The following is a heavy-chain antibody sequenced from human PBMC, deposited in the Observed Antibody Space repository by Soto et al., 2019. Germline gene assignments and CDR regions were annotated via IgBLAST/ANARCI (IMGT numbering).Heavy chain of an antibody. CDR3: ARDIRGSSRAFDY. D-gene: IGHD5-18*01. CDR2: IYSSGST. Sequence: SETLSLTCTVSGDSVSSDNYYWTWIRQPPGKGLEWIGYIYSSGSTNYNPSLKSRVTISLDTSSNQFSLKLTSVTAADTAVYYCARDIRGSSRAFDYWGQGTLVTVFS. J-gene: IGHJ4*02. V-gene: IGHV4-61*01. CDR1: GDSVSSDNYY.